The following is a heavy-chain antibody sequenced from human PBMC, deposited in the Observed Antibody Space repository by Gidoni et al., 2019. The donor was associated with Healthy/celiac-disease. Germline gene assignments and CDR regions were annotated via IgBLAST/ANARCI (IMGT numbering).Heavy chain of an antibody. V-gene: IGHV3-33*01. J-gene: IGHJ6*02. Sequence: QVQLVESGGGVVPPGRSLRLSCAASGFTSSSYGMHWVRQAPGKGLEWVAVIWYDGSNKYYADSVKGRFTISRDNSKNTLYLQMNSLRAEDTAVYYCARTRGADTYYYYGMDVWGQGTTVTVSS. CDR1: GFTSSSYG. CDR3: ARTRGADTYYYYGMDV. D-gene: IGHD3-10*01. CDR2: IWYDGSNK.